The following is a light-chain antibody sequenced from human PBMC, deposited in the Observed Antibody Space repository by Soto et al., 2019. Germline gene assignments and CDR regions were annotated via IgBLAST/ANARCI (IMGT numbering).Light chain of an antibody. CDR3: QQSYSTPQDT. J-gene: IGKJ2*01. V-gene: IGKV1-5*03. Sequence: DIQMTQSPSTLSASVGDRVTITCRANQSISNWLAWYQKKPGKVPKLLIYKASNLDYGVPSRFSGSGSGTEFTLTISSLQPEDFATYYCQQSYSTPQDTFGQGTKLEIK. CDR2: KAS. CDR1: QSISNW.